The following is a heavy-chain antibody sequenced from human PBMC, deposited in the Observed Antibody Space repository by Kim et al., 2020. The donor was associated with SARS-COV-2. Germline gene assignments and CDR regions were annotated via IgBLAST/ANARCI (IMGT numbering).Heavy chain of an antibody. CDR2: ISGRGDRT. D-gene: IGHD2-15*01. J-gene: IGHJ4*02. CDR1: GFIFNNYA. CDR3: AKDLAVCNTLDY. V-gene: IGHV3-23*01. Sequence: GGSLRLSCAASGFIFNNYAMTWVRQAPGKGLEWVSLISGRGDRTFYADSVKGRFTISRDNSKSTLYLQMNSLRAEDTAMYYCAKDLAVCNTLDYWGQGTLVTVSS.